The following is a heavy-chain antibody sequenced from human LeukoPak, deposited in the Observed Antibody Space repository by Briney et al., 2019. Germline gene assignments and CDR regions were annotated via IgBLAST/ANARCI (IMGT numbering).Heavy chain of an antibody. CDR1: GYTFTSYD. V-gene: IGHV1-8*01. Sequence: ASVKVSCKASGYTFTSYDINWVRQAAGQGLEWMGWMNPSSGNTGYAQKFQGRVTMTRNTSISTAYMELSSLRSEDTAVYYCARGLIETQGLVIKSVLLWFGELSPWGQGTLVTVSS. J-gene: IGHJ5*02. CDR3: ARGLIETQGLVIKSVLLWFGELSP. CDR2: MNPSSGNT. D-gene: IGHD3-10*01.